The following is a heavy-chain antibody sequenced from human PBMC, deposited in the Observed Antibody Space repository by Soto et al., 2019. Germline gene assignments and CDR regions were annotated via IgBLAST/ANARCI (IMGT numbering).Heavy chain of an antibody. CDR2: ISGSGGST. D-gene: IGHD6-13*01. CDR1: GFTFSNYA. J-gene: IGHJ6*02. V-gene: IGHV3-23*01. CDR3: ARAASITYSSSLARNYYYGMDV. Sequence: GGSLRLSCAASGFTFSNYAMSWVRQAPGSGLEWVSSISGSGGSTFYTNSVKGRFTISRHNSKNTLYLQMNSLRAEDTAVYYCARAASITYSSSLARNYYYGMDVWGQGTTVTVSS.